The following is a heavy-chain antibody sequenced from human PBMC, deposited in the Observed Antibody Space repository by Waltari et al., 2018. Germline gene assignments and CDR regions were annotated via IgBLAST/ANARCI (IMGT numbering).Heavy chain of an antibody. V-gene: IGHV1-24*01. J-gene: IGHJ5*02. Sequence: QVQLVQSGAEVKKPGASVKVSCKVSGYTLTELSMHWVRQAPGKGLEWMGGFDPEDGETIYAQKFQGRVTITADESTSTAYMELSSLRSEDTAVYYCAKDQMGYNWNYAVHNWFDPWGQGTLVTVSS. CDR1: GYTLTELS. D-gene: IGHD1-7*01. CDR2: FDPEDGET. CDR3: AKDQMGYNWNYAVHNWFDP.